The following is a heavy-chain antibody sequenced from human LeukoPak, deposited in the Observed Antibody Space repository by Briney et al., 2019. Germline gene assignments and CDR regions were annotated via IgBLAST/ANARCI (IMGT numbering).Heavy chain of an antibody. D-gene: IGHD6-13*01. CDR3: AKDQGAAAGSLPYYYYYYGMDV. V-gene: IGHV3-23*01. CDR1: GFTFSSYA. J-gene: IGHJ6*02. CDR2: ISGSGGST. Sequence: PGGSLRLSCAASGFTFSSYAMSWVRQAPGKGLEWVSAISGSGGSTYYADSVKGRFTISRDNSKNTLYLQMNSLRAEDTAVYYCAKDQGAAAGSLPYYYYYYGMDVWGQGTTVTVSS.